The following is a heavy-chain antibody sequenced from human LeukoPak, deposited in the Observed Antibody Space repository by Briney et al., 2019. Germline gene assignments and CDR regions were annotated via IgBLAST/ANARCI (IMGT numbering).Heavy chain of an antibody. CDR3: SRLYYSGSGSPNY. V-gene: IGHV4-39*01. D-gene: IGHD3-10*01. CDR1: GGSVSSGISY. Sequence: SETLSLTCSVSGGSVSSGISYWSWIRQPPGKGLEWIGTIYYSGKTYYNPSLKSRVTLSADTSKNQFSLKLSSVTAADTAVYYCSRLYYSGSGSPNYWGQGTLVTVSS. J-gene: IGHJ4*02. CDR2: IYYSGKT.